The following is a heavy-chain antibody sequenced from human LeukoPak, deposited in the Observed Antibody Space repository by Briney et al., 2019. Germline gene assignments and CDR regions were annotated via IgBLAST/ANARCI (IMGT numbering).Heavy chain of an antibody. J-gene: IGHJ3*02. CDR1: GFTFSSYS. CDR2: ISSSSTYI. D-gene: IGHD3-9*01. CDR3: ARDWYDNSDAFDI. Sequence: GGSLRLSCAASGFTFSSYSINWVRQAPGKGLEWVSSISSSSTYIYYADSVKGRFTISRDNAKNSLYLQMNSLRAEDTAVYYRARDWYDNSDAFDIWGQGTMVTVSS. V-gene: IGHV3-21*01.